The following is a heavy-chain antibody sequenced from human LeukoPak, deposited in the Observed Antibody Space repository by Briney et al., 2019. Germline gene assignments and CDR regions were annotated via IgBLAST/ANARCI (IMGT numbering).Heavy chain of an antibody. Sequence: ASVKVSCKASGYTFTGYYMHWVRQAPGQGLEWMGRINPNSGGTNYAQKFQGRVTMTRDTSISTAYMELSSLRSDDTAVYYCARVGAVSSSGTSFDYWGQGTLVTVSS. D-gene: IGHD6-6*01. V-gene: IGHV1-2*06. J-gene: IGHJ4*02. CDR2: INPNSGGT. CDR1: GYTFTGYY. CDR3: ARVGAVSSSGTSFDY.